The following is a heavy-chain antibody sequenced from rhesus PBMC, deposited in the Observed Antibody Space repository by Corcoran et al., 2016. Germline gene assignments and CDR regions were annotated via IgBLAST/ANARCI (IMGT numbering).Heavy chain of an antibody. Sequence: QVQLLESGPGLVKPSETLSLTCTVSGASIRSNWWNWIRQPPGKGPEWIAEINGDTGTTNFNPSLKSRCTVSQDASKNTFSRKLCSVTAADTAVYYCARDLLIDQVWYFDLWGPGTPITISS. CDR1: GASIRSNW. D-gene: IGHD2-15*01. J-gene: IGHJ2*01. CDR2: INGDTGTT. V-gene: IGHV4-80*01. CDR3: ARDLLIDQVWYFDL.